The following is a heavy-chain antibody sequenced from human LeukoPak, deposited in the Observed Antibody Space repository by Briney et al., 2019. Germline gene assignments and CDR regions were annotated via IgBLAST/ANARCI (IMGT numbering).Heavy chain of an antibody. Sequence: PGGSLRLSCAASGFTFNGYGFHWVRQAPGKGLEWVAFIRYDGSNKYYADSVKGRFTISRDNSKNTLYLQMNSLKTEDTAVYYCTTDEGALDAFDIWGQGTMVTVSS. CDR2: IRYDGSNK. D-gene: IGHD1-26*01. CDR1: GFTFNGYG. J-gene: IGHJ3*02. CDR3: TTDEGALDAFDI. V-gene: IGHV3-30*02.